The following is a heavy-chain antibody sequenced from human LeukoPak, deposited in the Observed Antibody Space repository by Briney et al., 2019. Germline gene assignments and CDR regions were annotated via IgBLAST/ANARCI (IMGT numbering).Heavy chain of an antibody. CDR1: GFTFSSYS. J-gene: IGHJ4*02. Sequence: GGSLRLSCAAPGFTFSSYSMNWVRQAPGKGLEWVSYISSSSSTIYYADSVKGRFTISRDNAKNSLYLQVNSLRAEDTAVYYCARDPDYWGQGTLVTVSS. CDR3: ARDPDY. V-gene: IGHV3-48*01. CDR2: ISSSSSTI.